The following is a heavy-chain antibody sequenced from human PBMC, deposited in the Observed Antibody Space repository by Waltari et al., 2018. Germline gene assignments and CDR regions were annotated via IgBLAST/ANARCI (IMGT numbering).Heavy chain of an antibody. CDR3: AREDGGDAFDI. J-gene: IGHJ3*02. CDR1: GFTFINSW. Sequence: EVQLVESGGALVQPGGSLRLSCAASGFTFINSWLSWVREAPGKGLEWVANIKGNGGEEYYVDSVKGRFTISRDNAKNSLYLQMNSLRAEDTALYYCAREDGGDAFDIWGQGTMVTVSS. V-gene: IGHV3-7*01. CDR2: IKGNGGEE.